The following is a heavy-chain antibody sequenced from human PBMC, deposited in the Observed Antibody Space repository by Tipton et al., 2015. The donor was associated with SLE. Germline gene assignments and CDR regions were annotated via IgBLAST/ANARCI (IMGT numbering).Heavy chain of an antibody. V-gene: IGHV5-10-1*01. J-gene: IGHJ3*02. CDR3: ASDLDGDRDAFNI. Sequence: QLVQSGAEVKKPGESLRISCQFSGYTFINYWITWVRQMPGKCLEWMGNIDPTDSYTNYGPSFQGHVTISADNSINTAYLHWSSLNASDTAMYYCASDLDGDRDAFNIWGQGTMVTVSS. CDR1: GYTFINYW. D-gene: IGHD7-27*01. CDR2: IDPTDSYT.